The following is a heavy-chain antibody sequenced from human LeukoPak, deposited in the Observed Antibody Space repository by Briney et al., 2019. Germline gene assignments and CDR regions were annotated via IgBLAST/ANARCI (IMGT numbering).Heavy chain of an antibody. V-gene: IGHV4-34*01. CDR1: GGSFSGYY. Sequence: SETLSLTCAVYGGSFSGYYWSWIRQPPGKGRESIGEINHSGSTNYNPSLKSRVTISVDTSKNQFSLKLSSVTAADTAVYYCARGTYYYGSGSYNFDYWGQGTLVTVSS. CDR3: ARGTYYYGSGSYNFDY. CDR2: INHSGST. D-gene: IGHD3-10*01. J-gene: IGHJ4*02.